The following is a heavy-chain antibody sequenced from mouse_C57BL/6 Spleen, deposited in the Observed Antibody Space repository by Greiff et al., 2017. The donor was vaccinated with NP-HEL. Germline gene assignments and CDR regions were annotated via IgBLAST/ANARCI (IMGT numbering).Heavy chain of an antibody. CDR2: INPYNGGT. Sequence: VQLQQSGPILVKPGASVKMSCKASGYTFTDYYMNWVKQSHGKSLEWIGVINPYNGGTSYNQKFKGKATLTVDKSSSTAYMELNSLTSEDSAVYYCARRDYYGSSPSYWYFDVWGTGTTVTVSS. J-gene: IGHJ1*03. D-gene: IGHD1-1*01. CDR1: GYTFTDYY. CDR3: ARRDYYGSSPSYWYFDV. V-gene: IGHV1-19*01.